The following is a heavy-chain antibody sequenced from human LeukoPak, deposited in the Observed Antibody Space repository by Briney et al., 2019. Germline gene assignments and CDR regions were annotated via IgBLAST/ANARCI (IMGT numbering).Heavy chain of an antibody. CDR1: GGSISSGGYY. Sequence: SETLSLTCTVSGGSISSGGYYWSWIRQHPGKGLEWIGYIYYSGSTYYNPSLKSRVTISVDTSKNQFSLKLSSVTAADTAVYYCARELYYYDSSGYYYDAVFDYWGQGTLVTVSS. J-gene: IGHJ4*02. CDR2: IYYSGST. CDR3: ARELYYYDSSGYYYDAVFDY. V-gene: IGHV4-31*03. D-gene: IGHD3-22*01.